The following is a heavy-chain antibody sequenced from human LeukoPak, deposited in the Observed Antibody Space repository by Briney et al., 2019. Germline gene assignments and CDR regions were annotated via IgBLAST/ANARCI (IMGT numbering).Heavy chain of an antibody. Sequence: ETLSLTCTVSGGSISNYYWNWIRQPAGKGLQWIGHISTSGSTNYSPSLKSRVTMSIDTSKNQFSLNLSSVTAADTAVYYCARGASGSSLSGFDIWGQGTMVTVSS. V-gene: IGHV4-4*07. J-gene: IGHJ3*02. CDR3: ARGASGSSLSGFDI. CDR2: ISTSGST. D-gene: IGHD1-26*01. CDR1: GGSISNYY.